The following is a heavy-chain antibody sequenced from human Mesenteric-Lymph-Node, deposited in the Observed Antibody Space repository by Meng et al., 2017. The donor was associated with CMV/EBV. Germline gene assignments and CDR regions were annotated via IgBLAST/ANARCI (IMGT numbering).Heavy chain of an antibody. CDR3: ARGAPTGDYADY. CDR1: GFSLSIYS. J-gene: IGHJ4*02. CDR2: ISSTSSTI. V-gene: IGHV3-48*04. Sequence: GGSLRLSCAVSGFSLSIYSMNWVRQAPGKGLEWISYISSTSSTIKYADSVKGRFTISRDNAKNTLYLQMNSLRAEDTAVYYCARGAPTGDYADYWGQGTLVTVSS. D-gene: IGHD4-17*01.